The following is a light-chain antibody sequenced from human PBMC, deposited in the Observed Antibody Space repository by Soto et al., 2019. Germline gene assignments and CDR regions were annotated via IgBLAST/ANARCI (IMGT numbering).Light chain of an antibody. CDR1: QTLRSGY. CDR2: DVS. V-gene: IGKV3-20*01. J-gene: IGKJ1*01. Sequence: EIVLTQSPGTLSLSPGDRATLSCRASQTLRSGYLAWYQHKPGQAPRLLIYDVSSRTTGIPDRFSGSGSGTDFTLTISRLEPEDFAVYYCHQYGSSPRAFGQGTKVDTK. CDR3: HQYGSSPRA.